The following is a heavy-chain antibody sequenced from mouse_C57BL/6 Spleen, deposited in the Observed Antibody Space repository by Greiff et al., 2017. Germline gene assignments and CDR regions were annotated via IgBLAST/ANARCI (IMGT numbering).Heavy chain of an antibody. CDR2: IRNKANGYTT. CDR3: ARYGSNYAMDY. CDR1: GFTFTDYY. J-gene: IGHJ4*01. Sequence: EVHLVESGGGLVQPGGSLSLSCAASGFTFTDYYMSWVRQPPGKALEWLGFIRNKANGYTTEYSASVKGRFTISRDNSQSILYLQMNALRAEDSATYYCARYGSNYAMDYWGQGTSVTVSS. V-gene: IGHV7-3*01. D-gene: IGHD1-1*01.